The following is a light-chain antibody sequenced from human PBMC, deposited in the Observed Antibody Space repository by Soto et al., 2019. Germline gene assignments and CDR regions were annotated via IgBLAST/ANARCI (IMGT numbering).Light chain of an antibody. CDR1: SSDVGGYNY. CDR2: EVT. J-gene: IGLJ2*01. CDR3: SSFTSRTSVV. Sequence: QSALTQPASVSGSPGQSITLSCTGTSSDVGGYNYVSWYQQHPGKSPKLMVYEVTNRPSGVSNRFSGSKSGNTASLTIFGLQTEDEADYYCSSFTSRTSVVFGGGTKLTAL. V-gene: IGLV2-14*01.